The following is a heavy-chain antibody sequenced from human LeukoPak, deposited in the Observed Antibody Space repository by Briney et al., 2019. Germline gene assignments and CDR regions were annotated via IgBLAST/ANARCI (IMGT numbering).Heavy chain of an antibody. CDR3: ARGGWYHYYGLDV. CDR1: GFTFSSYA. CDR2: INGDGSDT. J-gene: IGHJ6*02. V-gene: IGHV3-74*01. D-gene: IGHD6-19*01. Sequence: GGSLRLSCAASGFTFSSYAMNWVRQAPGKGLVWVSRINGDGSDTSYADSVKGRFTISRDNAKNTLYLQMNSLRVEDTAVYYCARGGWYHYYGLDVWGQGTTVTVSS.